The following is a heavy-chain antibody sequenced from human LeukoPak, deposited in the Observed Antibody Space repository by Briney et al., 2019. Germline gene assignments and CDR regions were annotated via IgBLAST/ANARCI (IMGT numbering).Heavy chain of an antibody. V-gene: IGHV3-23*01. CDR2: ISGSGGST. CDR1: GFTFSSYA. D-gene: IGHD4-17*01. J-gene: IGHJ4*02. Sequence: GGSLRLSCAASGFTFSSYAMSWVRQAPGKGLEWVSAISGSGGSTYYADSVKGRFTISRDNSKNTLYLQMNSLRAEDAAVYYCAKLTKTTVTRYLIDYWGQGTLVTVSS. CDR3: AKLTKTTVTRYLIDY.